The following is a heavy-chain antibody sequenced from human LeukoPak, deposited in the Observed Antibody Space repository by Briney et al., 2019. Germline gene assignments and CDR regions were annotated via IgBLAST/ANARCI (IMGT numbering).Heavy chain of an antibody. CDR2: IYHSGST. V-gene: IGHV4-38-2*01. Sequence: PSETLSLTCAVSGYSISSGYYWGWIRQPPGKGPEWIGSIYHSGSTYYNPSLKSRVTISVDTSKNQFSLKLSSVTAADTAVYYCARKGDYDGYAFDYWGQGTLVTVSS. CDR1: GYSISSGYY. D-gene: IGHD4-17*01. CDR3: ARKGDYDGYAFDY. J-gene: IGHJ4*02.